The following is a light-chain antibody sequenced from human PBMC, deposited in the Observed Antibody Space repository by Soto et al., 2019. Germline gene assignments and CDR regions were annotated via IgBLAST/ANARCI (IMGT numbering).Light chain of an antibody. J-gene: IGLJ1*01. V-gene: IGLV1-51*01. CDR3: GTWDSSLSAHYV. Sequence: QSVLTQPPSVSAAPGQKVTISCSGSSSNIGKNYVSWYQQLPGTTHKLLIYDNNKRPSGIPDQLSGYKSGTSATLGITGLQIGDEADYYCGTWDSSLSAHYVFGTGTKVTVL. CDR2: DNN. CDR1: SSNIGKNY.